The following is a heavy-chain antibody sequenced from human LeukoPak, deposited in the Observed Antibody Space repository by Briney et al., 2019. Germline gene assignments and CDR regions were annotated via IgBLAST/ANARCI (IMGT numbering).Heavy chain of an antibody. J-gene: IGHJ5*02. Sequence: GGSLRLSCAASGFAFSSYWMSWVRQAPGKGLEWVANIKQDGSEKYYVDSVKGRFTISRDNAKNSLYLQMNSLRAEDTAVYYCARGPGYCSSTSCYIDKFRKNWFDPWGQGTLVTVSS. V-gene: IGHV3-7*01. CDR1: GFAFSSYW. D-gene: IGHD2-2*02. CDR3: ARGPGYCSSTSCYIDKFRKNWFDP. CDR2: IKQDGSEK.